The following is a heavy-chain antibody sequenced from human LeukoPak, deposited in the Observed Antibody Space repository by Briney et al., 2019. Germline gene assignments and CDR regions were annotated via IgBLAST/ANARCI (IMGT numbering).Heavy chain of an antibody. V-gene: IGHV3-72*01. CDR1: GFTFSDHY. J-gene: IGHJ6*02. Sequence: PGGSLRLSCAASGFTFSDHYMDWVRQAPGKGLEWVGRTRNKANSYTTEYAASVKGRFTISRDDSKNSLYLQMNSLKTEDTAVYYCARGTYSSGWYHYYYYGMDVSGQGTTVTVSS. CDR2: TRNKANSYTT. D-gene: IGHD6-19*01. CDR3: ARGTYSSGWYHYYYYGMDV.